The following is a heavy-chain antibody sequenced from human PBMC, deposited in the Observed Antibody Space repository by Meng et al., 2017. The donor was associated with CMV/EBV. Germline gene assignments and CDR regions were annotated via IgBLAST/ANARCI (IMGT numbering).Heavy chain of an antibody. J-gene: IGHJ5*02. D-gene: IGHD2-2*01. CDR1: GFTFSSYW. V-gene: IGHV3-7*04. Sequence: GGSLRLSCAASGFTFSSYWMSWVRQAPGKGLEWVANIKQDGSEKYYVDSVKGRFTISRDNAKNSLYLQMSSLRAEDTAVYYCAKDVVVPAAFDPWGQGTLVTVSS. CDR3: AKDVVVPAAFDP. CDR2: IKQDGSEK.